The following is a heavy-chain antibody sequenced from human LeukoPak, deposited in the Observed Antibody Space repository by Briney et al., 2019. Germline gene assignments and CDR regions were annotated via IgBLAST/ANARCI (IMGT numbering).Heavy chain of an antibody. Sequence: KPGGSLRLSCAASGFTFSSYNMNWVRQAPGKGLEWVSSISSSSSYIYYADSVKGRFTISRDNAKNSLYLQMNSPRAEDTAVYYCARDSGSYSYFDYWGQGTLVTVSS. CDR3: ARDSGSYSYFDY. CDR1: GFTFSSYN. CDR2: ISSSSSYI. D-gene: IGHD1-26*01. J-gene: IGHJ4*02. V-gene: IGHV3-21*01.